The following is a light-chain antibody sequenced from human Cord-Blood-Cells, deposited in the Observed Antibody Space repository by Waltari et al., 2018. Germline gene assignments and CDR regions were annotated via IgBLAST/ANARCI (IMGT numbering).Light chain of an antibody. CDR3: CSYAGSSWV. J-gene: IGLJ3*02. CDR2: DVS. CDR1: SSDVGGYNY. V-gene: IGLV2-11*01. Sequence: QSALTQPRSVSGSPGQSVTISCTGTSSDVGGYNYVSWYQQHPGKAPKLMIYDVSKRPSGVPDRFSGSKSGNTASRTISGLQAEDEADYYCCSYAGSSWVFGGGTKLTVL.